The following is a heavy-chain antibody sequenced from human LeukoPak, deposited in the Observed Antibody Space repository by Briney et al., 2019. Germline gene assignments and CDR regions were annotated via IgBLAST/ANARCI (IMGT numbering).Heavy chain of an antibody. D-gene: IGHD4/OR15-4a*01. CDR2: INHSGST. CDR1: GGSFSGYY. Sequence: PSETLSLTCAVYGGSFSGYYWSWIRQPPGKGLEWIGEINHSGSTNYNPSLKSRVTISLDTSKNHFSLNLTSATAADTAVYYCAETTANYDEDYWGQGTLVTVSS. V-gene: IGHV4-34*01. J-gene: IGHJ4*02. CDR3: AETTANYDEDY.